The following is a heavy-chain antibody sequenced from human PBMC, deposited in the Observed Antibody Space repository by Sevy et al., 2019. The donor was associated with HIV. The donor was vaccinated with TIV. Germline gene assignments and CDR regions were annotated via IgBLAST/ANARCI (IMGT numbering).Heavy chain of an antibody. Sequence: ASVKVSCKASGGTFSSYAISWVRQAPGQGLEWMGGIIPIFGTANYAQKFQGRVTITADESTSTAYMESSSLRSEDTAVYYCARQYYYDSSGNLGYYYYGMDVWGQGTTVTVSS. J-gene: IGHJ6*02. D-gene: IGHD3-22*01. V-gene: IGHV1-69*13. CDR2: IIPIFGTA. CDR1: GGTFSSYA. CDR3: ARQYYYDSSGNLGYYYYGMDV.